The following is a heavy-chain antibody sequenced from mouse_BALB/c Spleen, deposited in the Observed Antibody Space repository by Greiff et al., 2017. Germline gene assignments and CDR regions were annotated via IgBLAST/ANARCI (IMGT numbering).Heavy chain of an antibody. CDR1: GFSLTSYG. CDR3: ARKGLGGPYYAMDY. CDR2: IWSGGST. Sequence: QVQLKQSGPGLVQPSQSLSITCTVSGFSLTSYGVHWVRQSPGKGLEWLGVIWSGGSTDYNAAFISRLSISKDNSKSQVFFKMNSLQANDTAIYYCARKGLGGPYYAMDYWGQGTSVTVSS. J-gene: IGHJ4*01. V-gene: IGHV2-2*02.